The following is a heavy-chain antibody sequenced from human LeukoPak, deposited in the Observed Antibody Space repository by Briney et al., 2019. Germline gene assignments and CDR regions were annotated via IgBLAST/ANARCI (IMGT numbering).Heavy chain of an antibody. CDR2: IYTSGST. J-gene: IGHJ4*02. CDR3: ARESRTYDGSGYAYAY. V-gene: IGHV4-4*07. CDR1: GGSISIYY. D-gene: IGHD3-22*01. Sequence: SETLSLTCSVSGGSISIYYWGWIRQPAGKGLEWIARIYTSGSTDYNPSLKSRVTVSVDTSTRQFSLRLSSVTAADTAMYYCARESRTYDGSGYAYAYWGQGTLVTVSS.